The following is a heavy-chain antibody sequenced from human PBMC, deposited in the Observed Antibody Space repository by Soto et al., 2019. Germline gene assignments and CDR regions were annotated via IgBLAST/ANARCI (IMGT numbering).Heavy chain of an antibody. CDR2: ISGSGGST. D-gene: IGHD5-18*01. CDR1: GFTFSSYA. J-gene: IGHJ6*02. Sequence: EVQLLESGGGLVQPGGSLRLSCAASGFTFSSYAMSWVRQAPGKGLEWVSGISGSGGSTYYADSVKGRFTISRDNSKNTLHLHTNSLRAEDTAVYYCAKERGYNYGYDAMDVWGQGTTVTVSS. V-gene: IGHV3-23*01. CDR3: AKERGYNYGYDAMDV.